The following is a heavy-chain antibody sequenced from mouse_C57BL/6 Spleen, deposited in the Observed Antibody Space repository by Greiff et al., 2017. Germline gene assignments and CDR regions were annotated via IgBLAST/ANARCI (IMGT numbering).Heavy chain of an antibody. CDR1: GFTFSNYW. J-gene: IGHJ1*03. CDR3: VTTVVSPFEV. Sequence: EVKVEESGGGLVQPGGSMKLSCVASGFTFSNYWMNWVRQSPEKGLEWVAQISLKSDNYATHYAESVKGRFTISRDDSKSSVYLQMNNVRAEDTGMYYCVTTVVSPFEVWGTGTTVTVSS. CDR2: ISLKSDNYAT. D-gene: IGHD1-1*01. V-gene: IGHV6-3*01.